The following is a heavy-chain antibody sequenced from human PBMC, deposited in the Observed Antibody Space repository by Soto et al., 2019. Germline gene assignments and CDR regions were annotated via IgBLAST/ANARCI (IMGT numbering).Heavy chain of an antibody. CDR3: ARGNFPYGSGSYYKGPRSDFDY. CDR2: INHSGST. CDR1: GGSFSGYY. V-gene: IGHV4-34*01. D-gene: IGHD3-10*01. Sequence: QVQLQQWGAGLLKPSETLSLTCAVYGGSFSGYYWSWIRQPPGKGLEWIGEINHSGSTNYNPSLKSRVTISVDTSKNQFSLKLSSVTAADTAVYYCARGNFPYGSGSYYKGPRSDFDYWGQGTLVTVSS. J-gene: IGHJ4*02.